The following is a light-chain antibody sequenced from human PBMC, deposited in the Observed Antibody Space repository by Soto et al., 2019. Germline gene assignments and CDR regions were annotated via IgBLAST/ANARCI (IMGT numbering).Light chain of an antibody. CDR3: CSYAGSSTPHYV. V-gene: IGLV2-23*01. CDR1: KSDVGSYNF. CDR2: EGT. J-gene: IGLJ1*01. Sequence: QSALTQPASVSGSPGQSITISCTGTKSDVGSYNFVSWYQQHPGKAPKLMIYEGTQRPSGVSNRFSGSKSGNTASLTISGLQAEDEADYYCCSYAGSSTPHYVFGTGTKLTVL.